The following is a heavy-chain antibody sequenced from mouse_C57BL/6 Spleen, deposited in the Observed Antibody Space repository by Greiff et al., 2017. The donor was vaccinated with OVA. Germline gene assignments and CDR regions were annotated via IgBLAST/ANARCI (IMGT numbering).Heavy chain of an antibody. D-gene: IGHD1-1*01. CDR3: AKTTVVVDYFDY. J-gene: IGHJ2*01. V-gene: IGHV1-52*01. CDR2: IDPSDSDT. CDR1: GYTFTSYW. Sequence: QVQLQQPGAELVRPGSSVKLSCKASGYTFTSYWMHWVKQRPIQGLEWIGNIDPSDSDTHYNQKFKDKATLTVAKSSSPAYMQLSSLTSEDPAVLNSAKTTVVVDYFDYWGQGTTLTVSS.